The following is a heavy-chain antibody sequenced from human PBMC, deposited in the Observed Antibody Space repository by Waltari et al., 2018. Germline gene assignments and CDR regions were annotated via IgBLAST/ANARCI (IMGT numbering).Heavy chain of an antibody. CDR3: ARIPVAGTAYYYYYMDV. CDR1: GGSISSSSYY. J-gene: IGHJ6*03. D-gene: IGHD6-19*01. V-gene: IGHV4-39*01. CDR2: IYYSGST. Sequence: QLQLPESGPGLVKPSETLSLTCTVSGGSISSSSYYWGWIRQPPGKGLEWIGSIYYSGSTYYNPSLKSRVTISVDTSKNQFSLKLSSVTAADTAVYYCARIPVAGTAYYYYYMDVWGKGTTVTVSS.